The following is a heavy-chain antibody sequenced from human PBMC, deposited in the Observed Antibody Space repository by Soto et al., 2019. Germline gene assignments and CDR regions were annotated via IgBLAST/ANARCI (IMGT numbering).Heavy chain of an antibody. CDR3: ARASIVSTMGGWLDP. CDR2: IYSTNNT. V-gene: IGHV3-66*01. D-gene: IGHD5-12*01. CDR1: GFTVSGNY. J-gene: IGHJ5*02. Sequence: EVQLVESGGGLVQAGGSLRLSCAASGFTVSGNYMAWVRQAPGKGLEWVSIIYSTNNTYYADFVKGRFTMSRDNSKNTMWLQMNSLRAEDTAVYYCARASIVSTMGGWLDPWGQGALVIVSS.